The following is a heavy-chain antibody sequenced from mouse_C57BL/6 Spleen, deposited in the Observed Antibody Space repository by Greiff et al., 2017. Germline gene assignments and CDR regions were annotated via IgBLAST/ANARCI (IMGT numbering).Heavy chain of an antibody. J-gene: IGHJ1*03. Sequence: VQLVESGPDLVKPGASVKISCKASGYSFTSYYIHWVQQRPGQGLEWIGWIYHGSGNTKYNEKFKGKATLTADTSSSTAYMQLRSLTSEDSAVYYWARWGRGEYFDVWGTGTTVTVSS. V-gene: IGHV1-66*01. CDR3: ARWGRGEYFDV. D-gene: IGHD2-13*01. CDR2: IYHGSGNT. CDR1: GYSFTSYY.